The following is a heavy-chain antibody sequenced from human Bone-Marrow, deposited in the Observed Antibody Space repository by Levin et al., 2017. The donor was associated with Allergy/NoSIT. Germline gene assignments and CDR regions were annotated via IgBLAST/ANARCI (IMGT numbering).Heavy chain of an antibody. CDR3: AHTIRGSFPKMDNWFDP. J-gene: IGHJ5*02. V-gene: IGHV2-5*02. CDR1: GFSLKTNGVG. Sequence: KLSGPTLVKPTQTLTLTCSFSGFSLKTNGVGVGWIRQPPGKALEWLALIYWDGDKRYSPSLKTRLTITKDTSENQVVLTLADTDPVDTATYFCAHTIRGSFPKMDNWFDPWGQGTLVTVSS. CDR2: IYWDGDK. D-gene: IGHD3-10*01.